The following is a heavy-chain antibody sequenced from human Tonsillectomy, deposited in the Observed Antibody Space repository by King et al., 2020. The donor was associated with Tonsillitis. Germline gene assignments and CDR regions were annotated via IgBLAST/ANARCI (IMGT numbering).Heavy chain of an antibody. V-gene: IGHV4-34*01. CDR3: AREGRHFVLLLLSHFDY. J-gene: IGHJ4*02. CDR1: GGSFSGYY. CDR2: INHSGST. Sequence: VQLQQWGAGLLKPSETLSLTCAVYGGSFSGYYWSWIRQPPGKGLEWIGEINHSGSTNYNPSLKSRVTISVDTSKNQFSLKLSSVTAADTAVYYCAREGRHFVLLLLSHFDYWGQGTLGTVSS. D-gene: IGHD3-9*01.